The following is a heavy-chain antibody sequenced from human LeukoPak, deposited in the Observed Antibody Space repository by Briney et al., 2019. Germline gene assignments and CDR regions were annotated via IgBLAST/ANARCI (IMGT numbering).Heavy chain of an antibody. J-gene: IGHJ4*02. CDR2: IYSSGRT. V-gene: IGHV4-4*07. CDR1: GASMSNSF. CDR3: ARAPAGCGGTCSFDY. Sequence: SETLSLTCTVSGASMSNSFWSWIRQPAGKGLEWIGRIYSSGRTNYNPSLKSRVTLSIDTSNNQFSLKLTSVTAADTASYYCARAPAGCGGTCSFDYWGQGTPVTVSS. D-gene: IGHD2-15*01.